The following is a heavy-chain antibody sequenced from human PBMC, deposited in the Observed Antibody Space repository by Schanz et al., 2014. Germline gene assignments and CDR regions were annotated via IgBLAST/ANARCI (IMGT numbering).Heavy chain of an antibody. Sequence: EVQLVESGGCLVKSGGSLRLSCATSGFIFTSYSMHWVRQAPGKGLEWVSSISSSSNYYYYADSVKGRFTISRDAAKDSLFLQMTSLRADDTAVYYCTRDRGALINHNDALDLWGQGTMVSVSS. J-gene: IGHJ3*01. V-gene: IGHV3-21*01. CDR1: GFIFTSYS. CDR2: ISSSSNYY. CDR3: TRDRGALINHNDALDL. D-gene: IGHD3-16*01.